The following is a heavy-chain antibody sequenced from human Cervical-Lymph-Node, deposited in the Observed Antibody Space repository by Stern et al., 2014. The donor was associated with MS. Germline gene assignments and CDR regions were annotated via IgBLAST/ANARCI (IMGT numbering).Heavy chain of an antibody. D-gene: IGHD2-8*01. J-gene: IGHJ4*02. V-gene: IGHV3-30*03. CDR1: GFTFSSYG. Sequence: VHLVESGGAVVQPGRSLRLSCAASGFTFSSYGMHWVRPAPGKGVECASVISYDGNHKYYAASVKGRFTISRDNSKNTLHLQMNSVTPDDTAIYYCARDYEDTSMLFDHWGQGTLVTVSS. CDR2: ISYDGNHK. CDR3: ARDYEDTSMLFDH.